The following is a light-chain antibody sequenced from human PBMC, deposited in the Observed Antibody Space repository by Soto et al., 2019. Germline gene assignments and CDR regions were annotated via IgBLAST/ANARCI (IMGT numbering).Light chain of an antibody. CDR2: DAS. J-gene: IGKJ4*01. Sequence: EIVLTQSPATLSLSPGERATLSCRASQSVSSYLAWYQQKPGQAPRLLIYDASNRATCIPVRFSGSGSGTDFTLTISSLEPEDFAVYYCQQRSNWPLTFGGGTKVEIK. CDR3: QQRSNWPLT. CDR1: QSVSSY. V-gene: IGKV3-11*01.